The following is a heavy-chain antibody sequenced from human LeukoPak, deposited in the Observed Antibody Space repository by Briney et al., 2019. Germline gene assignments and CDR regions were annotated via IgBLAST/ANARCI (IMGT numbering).Heavy chain of an antibody. Sequence: GGSLRLSCTVSGFTFADYAMSWVRQAPGKGPEWVGFIRTQPYGGSTQYAASVKRRFTISRDDSKSIAYLQMNGLKTEDTAIYFCSKGVSPHAPFDAFDVWGLGTLVTVSS. J-gene: IGHJ3*01. CDR1: GFTFADYA. CDR3: SKGVSPHAPFDAFDV. D-gene: IGHD3-10*01. CDR2: IRTQPYGGST. V-gene: IGHV3-49*04.